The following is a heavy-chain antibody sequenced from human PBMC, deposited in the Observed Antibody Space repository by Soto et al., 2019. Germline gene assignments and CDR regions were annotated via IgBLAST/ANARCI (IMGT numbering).Heavy chain of an antibody. CDR2: IIPIFGTA. D-gene: IGHD1-7*01. Sequence: ASVKVSCKASGGTFSSYAISWVRQAPGQGLEWMGGIIPIFGTANYAQKFQGRVTITADESTSTAYMELSSLRSEDTAVYYCAAGTTDYYYYYGMDVWGQGTTVTVSS. CDR3: AAGTTDYYYYYGMDV. V-gene: IGHV1-69*13. CDR1: GGTFSSYA. J-gene: IGHJ6*02.